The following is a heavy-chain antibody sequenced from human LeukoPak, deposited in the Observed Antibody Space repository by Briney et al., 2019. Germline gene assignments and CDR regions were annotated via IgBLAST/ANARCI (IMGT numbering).Heavy chain of an antibody. CDR2: IYTSGST. D-gene: IGHD6-19*01. V-gene: IGHV4-4*07. J-gene: IGHJ6*02. CDR3: ARNIAVAGTPYYYGMDV. Sequence: SETLSLTCTVSGGSISSYYWSWIRQPAGKGLEWIGRIYTSGSTNYNPSLKSRVTISVDTSKNQFSLILSSVTAADTAVYYCARNIAVAGTPYYYGMDVWGQGTTVTVSS. CDR1: GGSISSYY.